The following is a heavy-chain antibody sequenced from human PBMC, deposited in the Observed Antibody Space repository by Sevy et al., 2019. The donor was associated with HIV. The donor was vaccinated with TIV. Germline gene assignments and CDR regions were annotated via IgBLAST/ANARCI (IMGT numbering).Heavy chain of an antibody. CDR1: GGSISSSSYY. CDR2: IYYSGST. J-gene: IGHJ4*02. V-gene: IGHV4-39*01. D-gene: IGHD4-17*01. Sequence: SETLSLTCTVSGGSISSSSYYWGWIRQPPGKGLEWIGSIYYSGSTYYNPSLKSRVTISVVTSKNQFSLRLSSVTAADMAVYYCARHSLTEDYGDYGGYFDYWGQGTLVTVSS. CDR3: ARHSLTEDYGDYGGYFDY.